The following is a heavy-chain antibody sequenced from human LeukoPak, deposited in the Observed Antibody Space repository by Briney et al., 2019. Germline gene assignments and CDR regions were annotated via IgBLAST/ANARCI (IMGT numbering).Heavy chain of an antibody. CDR3: ARAPQRYCSDTTCFPYWFDT. CDR2: THTSGSP. J-gene: IGHJ5*01. V-gene: IGHV4-4*09. CDR1: GGSMTNYF. Sequence: SETLSLTCTVSGGSMTNYFWNWIRQSPGKGLEWIGYTHTSGSPDYSHSLKSRVTMSLDTSKNQFSLMLSSVTAADTAVYFCARAPQRYCSDTTCFPYWFDTWVQGTLVTVS. D-gene: IGHD2-2*01.